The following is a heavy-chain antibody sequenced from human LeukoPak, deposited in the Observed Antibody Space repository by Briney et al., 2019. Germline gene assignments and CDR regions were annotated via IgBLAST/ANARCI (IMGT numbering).Heavy chain of an antibody. CDR2: ISYDGSKK. D-gene: IGHD5-24*01. Sequence: GGSLRLSCAASGFTFSNYGMHWVRQAPGKGLEWVAVISYDGSKKYYADSAKGRFTISRDNSKNTLYLQMGSLRAEDMAVYYCAREGDGYKLDYWGQGTLVTVSS. CDR1: GFTFSNYG. CDR3: AREGDGYKLDY. V-gene: IGHV3-30*03. J-gene: IGHJ4*02.